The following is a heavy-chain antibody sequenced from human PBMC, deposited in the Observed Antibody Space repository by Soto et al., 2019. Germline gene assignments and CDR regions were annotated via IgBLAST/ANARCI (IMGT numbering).Heavy chain of an antibody. V-gene: IGHV3-23*01. Sequence: GGSLGLCCAASGFTFSSYGMSWVRQATGKGLEWVSSVSGRVSTTYYADAVKGRFTISRDNSKNTLYLQMNSLRAEDTAVYYCAKIQLFYGVSKLGGWVDSWGQGTLVTVSS. CDR1: GFTFSSYG. J-gene: IGHJ4*02. D-gene: IGHD2-2*01. CDR3: AKIQLFYGVSKLGGWVDS. CDR2: VSGRVSTT.